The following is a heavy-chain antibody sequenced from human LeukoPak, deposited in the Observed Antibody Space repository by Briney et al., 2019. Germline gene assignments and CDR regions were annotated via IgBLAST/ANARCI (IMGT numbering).Heavy chain of an antibody. Sequence: GGSLRLSCAASGFTFSSYGMHWVRQAPGKGLEWVAFIRYDGSNKYYADSVKGRFTISRDNSKNTLYLQMNSLRAEDTAVYYCAKDTAEYTYGFGYFDSWGQGTLVTVSS. D-gene: IGHD3-10*01. CDR2: IRYDGSNK. CDR1: GFTFSSYG. CDR3: AKDTAEYTYGFGYFDS. J-gene: IGHJ4*02. V-gene: IGHV3-30*02.